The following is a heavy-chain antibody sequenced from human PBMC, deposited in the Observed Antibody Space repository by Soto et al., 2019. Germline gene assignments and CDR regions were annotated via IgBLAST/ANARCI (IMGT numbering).Heavy chain of an antibody. J-gene: IGHJ2*01. CDR2: IYYSGST. CDR1: GGSISSDDYY. Sequence: QVQLQVSGPGLVKPSQTLSLTCTVSGGSISSDDYYWSWIRQPPGKGLEWIGYIYYSGSTYYNPSLKSRVTISLDTSKNQFSLNLSSVTAADTAVYYCARVGWSQPNRYFDLWGRGTLVTVSS. V-gene: IGHV4-30-4*01. CDR3: ARVGWSQPNRYFDL. D-gene: IGHD3-3*01.